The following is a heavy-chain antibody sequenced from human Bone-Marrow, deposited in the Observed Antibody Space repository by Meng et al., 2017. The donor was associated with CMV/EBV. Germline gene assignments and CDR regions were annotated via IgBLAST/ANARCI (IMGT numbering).Heavy chain of an antibody. CDR3: ARGSWVIGLTPQRRYGMDV. CDR1: GGSFSGYY. J-gene: IGHJ6*02. Sequence: ESLKISCAVYGGSFSGYYWSWIRQPPGKGLEWIGEINHSGSTNYNPSLKSRVTISVDTSKNQFSLKLSSVTAADTAVYFCARGSWVIGLTPQRRYGMDVWGQGTTVTVSS. CDR2: INHSGST. D-gene: IGHD2/OR15-2a*01. V-gene: IGHV4-34*01.